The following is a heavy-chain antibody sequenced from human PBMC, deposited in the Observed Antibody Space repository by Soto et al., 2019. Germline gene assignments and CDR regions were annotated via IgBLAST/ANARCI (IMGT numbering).Heavy chain of an antibody. CDR3: ARGRFYGMDV. CDR2: IYYSGST. V-gene: IGHV4-31*03. CDR1: GGSISSGGYY. Sequence: SETLSLTCTVSGGSISSGGYYWSWIRQHPGKGLEWIGYIYYSGSTYYNPSLKSRVTISVDTSKNPFSLKLSSVTAADTAVYYCARGRFYGMDVWGQGTTVTVSS. J-gene: IGHJ6*02.